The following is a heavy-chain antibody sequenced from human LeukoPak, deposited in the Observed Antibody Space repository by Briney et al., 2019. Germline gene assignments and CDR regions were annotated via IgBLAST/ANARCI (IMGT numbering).Heavy chain of an antibody. CDR1: GFTFSSYE. D-gene: IGHD3-10*01. J-gene: IGHJ6*02. CDR2: ISSSGSTI. V-gene: IGHV3-48*03. CDR3: ARVGRRRSGSYYNPYGMDV. Sequence: GGSLRLSCAASGFTFSSYEMNWVRQAPGKGLEWVSYISSSGSTIYYADSVKGRFTISRDNAKNSLYLQMNSLRAEDTAVYYCARVGRRRSGSYYNPYGMDVWGQGTTVTVSS.